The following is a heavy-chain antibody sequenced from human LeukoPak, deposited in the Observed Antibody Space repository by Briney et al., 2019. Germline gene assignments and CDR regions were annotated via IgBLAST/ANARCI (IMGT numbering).Heavy chain of an antibody. V-gene: IGHV4-30-4*08. D-gene: IGHD5-24*01. Sequence: SETLSLTCAVSGGSISSGDYYWGWIRQPPGKGLEWIGYIYYSGSTYYNPSLKSRVTISVDTSKNQFSLKLSSVTAADTAVYYCARDGRDGYNLGSALDYWGQGTLVTVSS. CDR2: IYYSGST. J-gene: IGHJ4*02. CDR1: GGSISSGDYY. CDR3: ARDGRDGYNLGSALDY.